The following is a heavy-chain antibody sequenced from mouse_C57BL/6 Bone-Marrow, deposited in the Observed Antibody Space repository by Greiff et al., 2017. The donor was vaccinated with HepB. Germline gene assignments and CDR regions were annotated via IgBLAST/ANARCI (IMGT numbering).Heavy chain of an antibody. Sequence: VKLMESGPELVKPGASVKISCKASGYSFTSYYIHWVKQRPGQGLEWIGWIYPGSGNTKYNEKFKGKATLTADTSSSTAYMQLSSLTSEDSAVYYCARITTVVATGYFDVWGTGTTVTVSS. J-gene: IGHJ1*03. V-gene: IGHV1-66*01. CDR3: ARITTVVATGYFDV. CDR2: IYPGSGNT. CDR1: GYSFTSYY. D-gene: IGHD1-1*01.